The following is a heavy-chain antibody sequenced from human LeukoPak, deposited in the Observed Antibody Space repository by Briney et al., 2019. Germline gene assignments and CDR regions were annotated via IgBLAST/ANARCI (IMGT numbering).Heavy chain of an antibody. Sequence: GGSLRLSCAASGFTFSDYYMSWIRQAPGKGLEWVSYISSSGSTIYYADSVKGRFTISRDNAKNSLYLQMNSLRAEDTAVYYCAKSVVVTAILDYFDYWGQGTLVTVSS. CDR2: ISSSGSTI. D-gene: IGHD2-21*02. J-gene: IGHJ4*02. CDR1: GFTFSDYY. V-gene: IGHV3-11*01. CDR3: AKSVVVTAILDYFDY.